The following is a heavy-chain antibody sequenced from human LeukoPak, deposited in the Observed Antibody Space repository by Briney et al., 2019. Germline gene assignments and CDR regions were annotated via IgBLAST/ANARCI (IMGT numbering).Heavy chain of an antibody. D-gene: IGHD2-21*02. CDR1: GGSISSYY. CDR3: AKTVTAIAPWYFDY. CDR2: IYYTGIT. V-gene: IGHV4-59*01. J-gene: IGHJ4*02. Sequence: SETLSLTCTVSGGSISSYYWSWIRQPPGKGLGWIGYIYYTGITNYNASLKSRVTISVDTSKNQFSLELTSVTAADTAVYYCAKTVTAIAPWYFDYWGQGTLVTVSS.